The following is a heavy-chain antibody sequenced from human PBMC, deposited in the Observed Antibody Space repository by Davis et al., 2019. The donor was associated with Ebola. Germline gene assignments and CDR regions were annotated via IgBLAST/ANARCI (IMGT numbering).Heavy chain of an antibody. CDR3: ARVSASGWLYYFDY. J-gene: IGHJ4*02. CDR2: INPNSGGT. V-gene: IGHV1-2*02. Sequence: ASVKVSCKASGGTFSSYAISWVRQAPGQGLEWMGWINPNSGGTNYAQKFQGRVTMTRDTSISTAYMELSRLRSDDTAVYYCARVSASGWLYYFDYWGQGTLVTVSS. D-gene: IGHD6-19*01. CDR1: GGTFSSYA.